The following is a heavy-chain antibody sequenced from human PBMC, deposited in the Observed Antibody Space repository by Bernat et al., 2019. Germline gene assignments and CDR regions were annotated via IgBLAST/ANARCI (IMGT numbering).Heavy chain of an antibody. CDR3: ARRTTRQYYFDY. D-gene: IGHD4-17*01. V-gene: IGHV4-39*01. Sequence: QLQLQESGPGLVKPSETLSLTCTVSGGSISSSSYYWGWIRQPPGKGLEWIGSIYYSGSTYYNPSLESRVTISVDTSKNQFSLKLSSVTAADTAVYYCARRTTRQYYFDYWGQGTLVTVSS. J-gene: IGHJ4*02. CDR2: IYYSGST. CDR1: GGSISSSSYY.